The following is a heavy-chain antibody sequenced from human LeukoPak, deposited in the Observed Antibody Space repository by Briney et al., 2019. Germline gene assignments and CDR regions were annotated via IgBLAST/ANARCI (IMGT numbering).Heavy chain of an antibody. CDR3: ARVGRPAAMEGYGVDV. J-gene: IGHJ6*04. Sequence: SGTLSLTCTVSGGSISSGGYYWSWIRQHPGKGLEWIGYIYYSGSTYYNPSLKSRVTISVDTSKNQFSLKPSSVTAADTAVYYCARVGRPAAMEGYGVDVWGKGTTVTVSS. V-gene: IGHV4-31*03. CDR1: GGSISSGGYY. CDR2: IYYSGST. D-gene: IGHD2-2*01.